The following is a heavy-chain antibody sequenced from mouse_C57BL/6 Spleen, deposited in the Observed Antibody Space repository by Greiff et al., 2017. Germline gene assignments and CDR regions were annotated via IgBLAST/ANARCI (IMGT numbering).Heavy chain of an antibody. CDR2: FYPGSGSI. CDR3: ARHERGIYYDYDEGGFDY. J-gene: IGHJ2*01. CDR1: GYTFTEYT. Sequence: QVQLQQSGAELVKPGASVKLSCKASGYTFTEYTIHWVKQRSGQGLEWIGWFYPGSGSIKYNEKFKDKATLTADKSSSTVSMELSRLTSEDSAVYFCARHERGIYYDYDEGGFDYWGQGTTLTVSS. D-gene: IGHD2-4*01. V-gene: IGHV1-62-2*01.